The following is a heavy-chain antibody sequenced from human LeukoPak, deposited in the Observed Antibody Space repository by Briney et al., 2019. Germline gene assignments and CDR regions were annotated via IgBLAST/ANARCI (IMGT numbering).Heavy chain of an antibody. Sequence: PSETLSLTCTVSGGSVSGYYWSWIRQPPGKGLEWIGYIFYSGSTNYNPSLKSRVSISVDTSKNQFSLKLSSVTAADTAVYYCARASATYYYDSSGFNWFDPWGQGTLVTVSS. CDR3: ARASATYYYDSSGFNWFDP. CDR2: IFYSGST. J-gene: IGHJ5*02. D-gene: IGHD3-22*01. CDR1: GGSVSGYY. V-gene: IGHV4-59*02.